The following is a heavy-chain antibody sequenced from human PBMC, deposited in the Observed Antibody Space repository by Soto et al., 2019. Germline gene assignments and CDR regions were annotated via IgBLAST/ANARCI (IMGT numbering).Heavy chain of an antibody. CDR3: ARNFYDSRRLGWFDP. CDR1: GYTFTSYG. Sequence: QVQLVQSGAEVKKPWASVKVSCKASGYTFTSYGITWVRQAPGQGLEWMGWIDPYNGNTNYAQNLQGRVSMTADTSTNTAYMELRSLRSDATAFYYCARNFYDSRRLGWFDPWGQGTLVTVSS. CDR2: IDPYNGNT. J-gene: IGHJ5*02. D-gene: IGHD3-22*01. V-gene: IGHV1-18*04.